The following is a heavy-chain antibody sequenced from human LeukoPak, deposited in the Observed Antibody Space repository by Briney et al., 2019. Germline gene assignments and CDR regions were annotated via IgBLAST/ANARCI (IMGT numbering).Heavy chain of an antibody. V-gene: IGHV4-59*01. CDR2: IYYSGST. D-gene: IGHD2-15*01. J-gene: IGHJ5*02. CDR3: ARDPGGHCDGHSCWGSRIDP. Sequence: SETLSLTCTVSGGSISSYSWTWIRQPPGKGLEWIGYIYYSGSTNYNPSLKSRVTMSVDTSKNQFSPNLSSVTAADTAVYYCARDPGGHCDGHSCWGSRIDPWGQGTLVTVSS. CDR1: GGSISSYS.